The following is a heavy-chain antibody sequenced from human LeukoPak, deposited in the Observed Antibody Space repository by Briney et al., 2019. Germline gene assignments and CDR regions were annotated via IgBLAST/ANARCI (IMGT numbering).Heavy chain of an antibody. CDR3: ARIFDFYYFDY. D-gene: IGHD3-9*01. V-gene: IGHV4-59*12. J-gene: IGHJ4*02. Sequence: SETLSLTCTVSGGSISSYYWSWIRQPPGKGLEWIGYIYYSGSTNYNPSLKSRVTISVDTSKNHFSLKLRSVTAADTAVYYCARIFDFYYFDYWGQGTLVTVSS. CDR1: GGSISSYY. CDR2: IYYSGST.